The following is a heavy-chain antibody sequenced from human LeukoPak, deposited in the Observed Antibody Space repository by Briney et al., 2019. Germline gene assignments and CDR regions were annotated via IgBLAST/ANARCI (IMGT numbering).Heavy chain of an antibody. CDR1: GGTFSSYA. D-gene: IGHD3-3*01. J-gene: IGHJ4*02. CDR3: AKNPKAVTISGVPSQGY. CDR2: IIPIFGTA. V-gene: IGHV1-69*13. Sequence: ASVKVSCKASGGTFSSYAISWVRQAPGQGLEWMGGIIPIFGTANYAQKFQGRVTITADESTSTAYMELSSLRSEDTAVYYCAKNPKAVTISGVPSQGYWGQGTLVTVSS.